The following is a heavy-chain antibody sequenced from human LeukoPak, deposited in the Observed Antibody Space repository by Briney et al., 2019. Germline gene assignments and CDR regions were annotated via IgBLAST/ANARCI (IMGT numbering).Heavy chain of an antibody. J-gene: IGHJ4*02. CDR1: GFTFSSYW. CDR2: IKQDGSEK. D-gene: IGHD1-26*01. Sequence: GGTLRLSCAASGFTFSSYWRSWVRQAPGKGLEWVANIKQDGSEKYYVDSVKGRFTISRDNAKNSLYLQMNSLRAEDTAVYYCARDRGSYYRRYYFDYWGQGTLVTVSS. V-gene: IGHV3-7*01. CDR3: ARDRGSYYRRYYFDY.